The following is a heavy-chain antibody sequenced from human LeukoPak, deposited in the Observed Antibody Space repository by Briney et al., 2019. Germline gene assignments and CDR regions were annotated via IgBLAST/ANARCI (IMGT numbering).Heavy chain of an antibody. J-gene: IGHJ5*02. CDR3: AGAERPDYGDYNWFDP. D-gene: IGHD4-17*01. V-gene: IGHV4-4*07. Sequence: SETLSLTCTVSGGSISDYYWSWIRQPAGKGLEWIGRIYSSGSTNYNPSLKSRVTMSVDTSKNQFSLKLSSVTAADTAVYYCAGAERPDYGDYNWFDPWGQGTLVTVSS. CDR2: IYSSGST. CDR1: GGSISDYY.